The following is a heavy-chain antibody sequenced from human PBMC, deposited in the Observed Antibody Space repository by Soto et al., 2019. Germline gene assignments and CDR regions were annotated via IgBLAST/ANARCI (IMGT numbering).Heavy chain of an antibody. V-gene: IGHV3-15*07. CDR1: GLTFSNAW. Sequence: GGYLRLSCAATGLTFSNAWMKKIRKATGKGLKRVGRIKNITDGGITDYAAPVKGRFTISRDDSKNTLYLQMNSLKTEDTAVYYCAKDMVRGVIPPILDYWGQGTLVTVSS. CDR3: AKDMVRGVIPPILDY. J-gene: IGHJ4*02. CDR2: IKNITDGGIT. D-gene: IGHD3-10*01.